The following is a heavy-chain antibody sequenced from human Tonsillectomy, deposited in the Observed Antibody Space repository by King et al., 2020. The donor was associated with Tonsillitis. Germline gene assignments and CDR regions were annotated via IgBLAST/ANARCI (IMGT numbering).Heavy chain of an antibody. J-gene: IGHJ4*02. CDR3: AFQLRGDYFDY. CDR1: GFSFSSSA. CDR2: IYSGGSST. V-gene: IGHV3-23*03. D-gene: IGHD3-16*01. Sequence: VQLVESGGGLVQPGGSLRLSCAASGFSFSSSAMSWVRQAPGKGLDWVSVIYSGGSSTYYVDSVKGRFTISRDNSKNTLYLQMNSQRAEDTAVYYCAFQLRGDYFDYWGQGTLVTVSS.